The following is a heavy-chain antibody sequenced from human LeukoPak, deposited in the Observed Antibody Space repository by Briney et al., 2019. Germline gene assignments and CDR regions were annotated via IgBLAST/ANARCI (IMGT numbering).Heavy chain of an antibody. D-gene: IGHD6-19*01. CDR1: GGSINNGGYY. J-gene: IGHJ4*02. V-gene: IGHV4-31*03. CDR3: AGERGEEYSSGWYKRNYFDN. CDR2: IYYSGST. Sequence: SQTLSLTCTVSGGSINNGGYYWSWIHQLPGKGLEWIGYIYYSGSTYYNPSLKSRVITSVDTSKNQFSLKLTSVTGADTAVYYCAGERGEEYSSGWYKRNYFDNWGQGIRVTVSS.